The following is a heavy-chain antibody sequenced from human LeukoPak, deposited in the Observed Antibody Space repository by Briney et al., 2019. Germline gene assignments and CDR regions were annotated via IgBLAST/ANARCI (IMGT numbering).Heavy chain of an antibody. D-gene: IGHD3-10*01. CDR3: ARDPYGSGSYYYDY. CDR1: GFTLSSYS. CDR2: ISSSSGTI. V-gene: IGHV3-48*01. Sequence: GGSLRLSCAAYGFTLSSYSMNWVRQAPGKGLEWVSFISSSSGTIYYADSMKGRSTISRDNAKNSLYLQMNSLRVEDTAVYYCARDPYGSGSYYYDYWGQGTLVTVSS. J-gene: IGHJ4*02.